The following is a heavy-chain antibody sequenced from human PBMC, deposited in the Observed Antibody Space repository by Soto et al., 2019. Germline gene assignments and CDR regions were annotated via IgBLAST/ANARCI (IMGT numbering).Heavy chain of an antibody. CDR1: GGTFSSYT. D-gene: IGHD3-22*01. CDR2: IIPILGIA. CDR3: AKGEYYYDSSGYYYYYGMDV. V-gene: IGHV1-69*02. J-gene: IGHJ6*02. Sequence: ASVKVSCKASGGTFSSYTISWVRQAPGQGLEWMGRIIPILGIANYAQKFQGRVTITADKSTSTAYMELSSLRSEDTAVYYCAKGEYYYDSSGYYYYYGMDVWGQGTTVTVSS.